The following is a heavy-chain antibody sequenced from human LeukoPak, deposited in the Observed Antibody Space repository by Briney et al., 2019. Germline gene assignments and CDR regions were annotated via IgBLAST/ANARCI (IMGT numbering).Heavy chain of an antibody. CDR1: GGSINRSSYF. J-gene: IGHJ6*02. CDR2: IYYSGSI. CDR3: ARHISESYYDFWSGQYYYYGMDV. Sequence: LPETLSLTCPVPGGSINRSSYFWGWIRHPPGKGLEWLGRIYYSGSIYYNPALKGRVTISLDTSKNQFSLKLNSVTAADTAVYYCARHISESYYDFWSGQYYYYGMDVWGQGTTVTVSS. D-gene: IGHD3-3*01. V-gene: IGHV4-39*01.